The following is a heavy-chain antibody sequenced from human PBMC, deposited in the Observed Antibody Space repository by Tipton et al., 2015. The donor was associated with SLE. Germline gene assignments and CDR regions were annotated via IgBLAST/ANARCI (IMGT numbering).Heavy chain of an antibody. CDR3: ARRGGFFDAFVI. J-gene: IGHJ3*02. Sequence: TLSLTCTVSCVSISSSSYHWDWIRQPPGKGLEWIGFMYYSGDTNYNPSLKSRVTISVDKSKNQFSLKLSSVTAADTAVYYCARRGGFFDAFVIWGQGTVVTVSS. V-gene: IGHV4-61*05. D-gene: IGHD3-10*01. CDR1: CVSISSSSYH. CDR2: MYYSGDT.